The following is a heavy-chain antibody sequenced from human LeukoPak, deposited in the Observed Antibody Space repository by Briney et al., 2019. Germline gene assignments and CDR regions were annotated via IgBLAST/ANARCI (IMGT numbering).Heavy chain of an antibody. CDR3: AKDRREVHLWPYFDY. Sequence: ASVKVSCKASGGTFSSYAISWVRQAPGQGLEWMGWISAYNGNTNYAQKLQGRVTMTTDTSTSTAYMELRSLRSDDTAVYYCAKDRREVHLWPYFDYWGQGTLVTVSS. J-gene: IGHJ4*02. CDR2: ISAYNGNT. V-gene: IGHV1-18*01. CDR1: GGTFSSYA. D-gene: IGHD5-18*01.